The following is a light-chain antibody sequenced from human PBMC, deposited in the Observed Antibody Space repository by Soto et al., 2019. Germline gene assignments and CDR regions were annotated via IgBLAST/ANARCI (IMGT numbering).Light chain of an antibody. CDR2: STN. J-gene: IGLJ2*01. V-gene: IGLV8-61*01. Sequence: QTVVSQEPSFSVSPGGTVTLTCGLTSGSVLTSYYPTWYQQTPGQAPRTLIYSTNIRSSGVPDRFSGSILGNKAALTITGAQADDESEYYCALYVSTGTVVFGGGTQLIVL. CDR3: ALYVSTGTVV. CDR1: SGSVLTSYY.